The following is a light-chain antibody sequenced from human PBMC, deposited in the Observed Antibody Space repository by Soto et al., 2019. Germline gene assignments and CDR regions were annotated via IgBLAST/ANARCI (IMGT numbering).Light chain of an antibody. CDR2: WAS. J-gene: IGKJ1*01. CDR1: QSILYRCNNKKC. CDR3: QQYYTTPLT. V-gene: IGKV4-1*01. Sequence: DTVMTQSPDSLAVSLGERATINCKSSQSILYRCNNKKCLAWYQQKPGQSPKLLIYWASARESGVPDRFSGSGSGTDFTLTISGLQAEDVAVYYCQQYYTTPLTFGQGTKVEIK.